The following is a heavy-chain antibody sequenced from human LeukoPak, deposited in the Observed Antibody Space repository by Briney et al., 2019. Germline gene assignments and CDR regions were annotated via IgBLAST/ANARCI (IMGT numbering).Heavy chain of an antibody. Sequence: PSETLSLTCNVSGGSISSSSYYWGWIRQPPGKGLEWIGEINHSGSTNYNPSLKSRVTISVDTSKNQFSLKLSSVTAADTAVYYCASVPIVVVTGQDHHYYFDYWGQGTLVTVSS. CDR2: INHSGST. J-gene: IGHJ4*02. CDR3: ASVPIVVVTGQDHHYYFDY. V-gene: IGHV4-39*07. CDR1: GGSISSSSYY. D-gene: IGHD3-22*01.